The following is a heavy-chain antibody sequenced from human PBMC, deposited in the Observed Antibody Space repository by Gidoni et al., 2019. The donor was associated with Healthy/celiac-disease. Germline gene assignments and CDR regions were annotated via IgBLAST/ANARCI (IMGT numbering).Heavy chain of an antibody. CDR3: ARGTLADGYNVPLDPQDAFDI. J-gene: IGHJ3*02. CDR1: GFTFSSYA. V-gene: IGHV3-30*01. CDR2: ISYDGSNK. D-gene: IGHD3-10*02. Sequence: QVQLVESGGGVVQPGRSLRLSCAASGFTFSSYAMHWVRQAPGKGLEWVAVISYDGSNKYYADSVKGRFTISRDNSKNTLYLQMNSLRAEDTAVYYCARGTLADGYNVPLDPQDAFDIWGQGTMVTVSS.